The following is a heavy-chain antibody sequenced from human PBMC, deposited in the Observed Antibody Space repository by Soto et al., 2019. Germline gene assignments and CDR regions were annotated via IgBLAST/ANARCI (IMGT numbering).Heavy chain of an antibody. CDR1: AFTFSSYN. V-gene: IGHV3-21*01. D-gene: IGHD2-21*01. J-gene: IGHJ6*02. CDR3: ARDYFVYCGGECRPSYYYGMDV. CDR2: ISSSSSYI. Sequence: LRLSCAASAFTFSSYNMNWVRQAPGKGLEWVSSISSSSSYIYYADAVKGRFTISRDNAKNSLYLQMNSLRAEDTAVYYCARDYFVYCGGECRPSYYYGMDVWGQGTTVTVSS.